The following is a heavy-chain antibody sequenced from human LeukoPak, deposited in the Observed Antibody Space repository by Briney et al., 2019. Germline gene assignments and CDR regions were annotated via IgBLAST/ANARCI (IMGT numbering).Heavy chain of an antibody. D-gene: IGHD3-3*01. CDR2: ISGSGGST. CDR1: GFTFSSYA. J-gene: IGHJ4*02. Sequence: PGGSLRLSCAASGFTFSSYAMSWVRQAPGKGLEWVSAISGSGGSTYYADSVKGRFTISRDNSKNTLYLQMNSLRAEDTAVYYCAKTSGILEWLLHYFDYWGQGTLVTVSS. V-gene: IGHV3-23*01. CDR3: AKTSGILEWLLHYFDY.